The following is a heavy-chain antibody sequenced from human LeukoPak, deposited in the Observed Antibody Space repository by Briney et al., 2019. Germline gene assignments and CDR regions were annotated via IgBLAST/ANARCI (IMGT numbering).Heavy chain of an antibody. D-gene: IGHD3-22*01. CDR1: GFTFSSYG. CDR2: ISYDGNNK. Sequence: GGSLRLSCAASGFTFSSYGMHWVRQAPGKGLEWVAVISYDGNNKYYGDSVKGRFTISRDNSKNTLFLQMNSLRTEDTAVYYCAKVHLTYYYDSDGYGFQDHWGQGTLVTVSS. CDR3: AKVHLTYYYDSDGYGFQDH. J-gene: IGHJ4*02. V-gene: IGHV3-30*18.